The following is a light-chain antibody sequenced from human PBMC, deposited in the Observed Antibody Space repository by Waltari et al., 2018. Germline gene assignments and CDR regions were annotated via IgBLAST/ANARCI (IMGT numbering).Light chain of an antibody. CDR2: DVT. J-gene: IGLJ3*02. Sequence: QSALTQPRSVSGSPGQSVTISCTGTSNDIGFYNSVSWNQQHPGKAPKVLIYDVTKRPSGVPYRFSGSKAGNTASLTISGLQAEDEADYYCCSYGGSYTWVFGGGTWLTVL. CDR1: SNDIGFYNS. V-gene: IGLV2-11*01. CDR3: CSYGGSYTWV.